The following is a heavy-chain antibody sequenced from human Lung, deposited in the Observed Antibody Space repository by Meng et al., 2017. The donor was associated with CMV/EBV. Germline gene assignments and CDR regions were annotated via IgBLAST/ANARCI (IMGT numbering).Heavy chain of an antibody. CDR2: ININTGNP. V-gene: IGHV7-4-1*01. CDR3: ARGNGWRFDY. Sequence: QVQLVEAGFELKKTGDSVKVSCQAAGYTFTSSSMNWVRHAPGQGLEWMGWININTGNPTYAQGFTGRFVFSLDTSVSTAYLQIDSLKADDTAVYYCARGNGWRFDYWGQGTLVTVSS. CDR1: GYTFTSSS. D-gene: IGHD6-19*01. J-gene: IGHJ4*02.